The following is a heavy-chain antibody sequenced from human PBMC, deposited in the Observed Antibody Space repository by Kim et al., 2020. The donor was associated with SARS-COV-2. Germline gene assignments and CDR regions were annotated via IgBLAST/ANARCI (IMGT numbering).Heavy chain of an antibody. Sequence: GGSLRLSCAASGFTFSSYGMHWVRQAPGKGLEWVAVIWYDGSNKYYADSVKGRFTISRDNSKNTLYLQMNSLRAEDTAVYYCARGGRVYCTNGVCPYYYYYYGMDVWGQGTTVTVSS. J-gene: IGHJ6*02. V-gene: IGHV3-33*01. CDR2: IWYDGSNK. D-gene: IGHD2-8*01. CDR1: GFTFSSYG. CDR3: ARGGRVYCTNGVCPYYYYYYGMDV.